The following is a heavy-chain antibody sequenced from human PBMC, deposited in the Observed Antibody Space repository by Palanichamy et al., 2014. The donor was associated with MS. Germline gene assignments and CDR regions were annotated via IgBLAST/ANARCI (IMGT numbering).Heavy chain of an antibody. CDR3: ARSGIRRGKINYYYMDV. CDR1: GLTSSNYG. CDR2: IWYDGSNK. D-gene: IGHD3-10*01. Sequence: QVQLVESGGGVVQPGRSLRLSCEASGLTSSNYGMHWVRQAPGKGLEWVAVIWYDGSNKNYADSVKGRFTISRDNSKNTLYLQMNSLRAEDTAVYYCARSGIRRGKINYYYMDVWGKGTTVAVSS. J-gene: IGHJ6*03. V-gene: IGHV3-33*01.